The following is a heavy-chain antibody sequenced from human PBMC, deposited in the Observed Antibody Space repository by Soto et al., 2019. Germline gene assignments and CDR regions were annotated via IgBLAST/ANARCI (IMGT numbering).Heavy chain of an antibody. CDR1: GFTFSDHY. Sequence: GGSLRLSCAASGFTFSDHYMDWVRQAPGKGLEWVGRTRNKANSYTTEYAASVKGRFTISRDDSKNSLYLQMNSLKTEDTAVYYCARGPIAATSGELDYWGQGTLVTVSS. J-gene: IGHJ4*02. V-gene: IGHV3-72*01. CDR2: TRNKANSYTT. D-gene: IGHD6-13*01. CDR3: ARGPIAATSGELDY.